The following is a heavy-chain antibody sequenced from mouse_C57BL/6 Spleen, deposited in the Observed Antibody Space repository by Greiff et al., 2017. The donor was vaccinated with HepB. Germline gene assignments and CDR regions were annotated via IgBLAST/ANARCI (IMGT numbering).Heavy chain of an antibody. CDR3: AREGVTTVVAYYFDY. J-gene: IGHJ2*01. Sequence: VQLQQSGPELVKPGASVKISCKASGYAFSSSWMNWVKQRPGKGLEWIGRIYPGDGDTNYNGKSKGKATLTDDKSSSTAYMQLSSLTSEDSAVYFCAREGVTTVVAYYFDYWGQGTTLTVSS. CDR2: IYPGDGDT. D-gene: IGHD1-1*01. CDR1: GYAFSSSW. V-gene: IGHV1-82*01.